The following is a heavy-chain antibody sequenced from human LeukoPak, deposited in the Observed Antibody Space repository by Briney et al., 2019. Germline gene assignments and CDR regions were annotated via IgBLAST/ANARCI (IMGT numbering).Heavy chain of an antibody. CDR2: IIPIFGTA. V-gene: IGHV1-69*06. CDR1: GGTFSSYA. Sequence: SVKVSCKASGGTFSSYAISWVRQAPGQGLEWMGGIIPIFGTANYAQKFQGRVTITADKSTSTAYMELSSLRSEDTAVYYCARGAKRGSYFNFYYYYMDVWGKGTTVTVSS. D-gene: IGHD1-26*01. J-gene: IGHJ6*03. CDR3: ARGAKRGSYFNFYYYYMDV.